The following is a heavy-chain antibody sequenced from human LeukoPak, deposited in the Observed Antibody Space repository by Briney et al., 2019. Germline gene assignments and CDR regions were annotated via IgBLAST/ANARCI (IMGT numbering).Heavy chain of an antibody. CDR3: ARAIRL. D-gene: IGHD1-1*01. J-gene: IGHJ4*02. CDR1: GFTFSDYS. Sequence: GESLRLSCTASGFTFSDYSENWVRQAPGKGLEWVSCITGISDIYYADSVKGRFTISRDNAKNSVYLQMNSLRAEDTGIYYCARAIRLWGQGTLVTVSS. CDR2: ITGISDI. V-gene: IGHV3-69-1*02.